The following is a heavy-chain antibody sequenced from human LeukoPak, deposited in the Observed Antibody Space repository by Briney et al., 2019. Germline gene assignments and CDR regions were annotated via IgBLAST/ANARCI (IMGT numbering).Heavy chain of an antibody. D-gene: IGHD2-21*02. J-gene: IGHJ5*02. CDR3: ARDVCDGPLDP. Sequence: PGGSLRLSCEASGFTFSYYRMHWVRQAPGKGLVWVSHITSDGSSTTYADSVKGRFTISRDNSKNTLYLQMNSLRAEDTAAYYCARDVCDGPLDPWGQGTLVTVSS. CDR1: GFTFSYYR. V-gene: IGHV3-74*01. CDR2: ITSDGSST.